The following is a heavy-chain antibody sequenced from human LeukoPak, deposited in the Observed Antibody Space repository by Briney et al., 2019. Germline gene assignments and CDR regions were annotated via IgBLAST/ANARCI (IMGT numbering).Heavy chain of an antibody. Sequence: GGSLRLSCAASGFTFSSYAMSWVRQAPGKGLEWVSVISGSGGTTYYADSVQGRFTISRDNSKNTLYLQMNSLSAEDTAVFYCAKDRGIVGGHYYGMDVWGHGTTVTVSS. CDR1: GFTFSSYA. CDR3: AKDRGIVGGHYYGMDV. D-gene: IGHD2-15*01. J-gene: IGHJ6*02. V-gene: IGHV3-23*01. CDR2: ISGSGGTT.